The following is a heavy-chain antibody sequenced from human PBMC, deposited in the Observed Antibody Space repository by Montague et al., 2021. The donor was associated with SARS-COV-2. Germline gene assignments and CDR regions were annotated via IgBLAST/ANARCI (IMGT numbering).Heavy chain of an antibody. J-gene: IGHJ5*02. CDR1: GGSISSSSYY. CDR2: TYYSGST. Sequence: SETLSLTCTLSGGSISSSSYYWGWIRQPPGKGLEWIGSTYYSGSTYYNPSLKSRVTISVDTSKNQFSLKLSSVTAADTAVYYCARHLTSDIVLVVYSIRGWFDPWGQGTLVTVSS. V-gene: IGHV4-39*01. D-gene: IGHD2-8*01. CDR3: ARHLTSDIVLVVYSIRGWFDP.